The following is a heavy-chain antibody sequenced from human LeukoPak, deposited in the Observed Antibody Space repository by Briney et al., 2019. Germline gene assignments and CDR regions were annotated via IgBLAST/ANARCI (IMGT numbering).Heavy chain of an antibody. CDR3: LAGYDILTSYYDAYYYYGMDV. Sequence: GGSLRLSCAASGFTFSSYEMNWVRQAPGKGLEWVSYISSSGSTIYYADSVKGRFTISRDNAKNSLYLQMNSLRAEDTAVYYCLAGYDILTSYYDAYYYYGMDVWGKGTTVTVSS. CDR2: ISSSGSTI. J-gene: IGHJ6*04. V-gene: IGHV3-48*03. CDR1: GFTFSSYE. D-gene: IGHD3-9*01.